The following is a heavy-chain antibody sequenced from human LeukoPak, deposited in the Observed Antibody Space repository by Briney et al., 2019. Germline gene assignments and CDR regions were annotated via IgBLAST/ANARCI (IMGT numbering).Heavy chain of an antibody. CDR1: GVSISSYY. J-gene: IGHJ5*02. Sequence: PSETLSLTCTVSGVSISSYYWSWIRQPPGKGLEWIGYIYYSGSTNYNPSLKSRVTISVDTSKNQFSLKLSSVTAADTAVYYCARAIVDNWFDPWGQGTPVTVSS. CDR3: ARAIVDNWFDP. V-gene: IGHV4-59*01. D-gene: IGHD3-16*02. CDR2: IYYSGST.